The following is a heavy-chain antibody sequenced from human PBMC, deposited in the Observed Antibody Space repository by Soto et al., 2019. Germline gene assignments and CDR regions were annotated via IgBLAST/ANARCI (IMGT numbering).Heavy chain of an antibody. CDR2: IYWNDDK. J-gene: IGHJ4*02. D-gene: IGHD3-16*02. V-gene: IGHV2-5*01. CDR1: GFSLSTSGVG. CDR3: AHVNYEYVWGSYPLDY. Sequence: QITLKESGPTLVKPTQTLTLTCTFSGFSLSTSGVGVGWIRQPPGKALAWLALIYWNDDKRYSPSLKSRLTITKDSSKNQMVLTMTNMDPVDTATYYCAHVNYEYVWGSYPLDYWGQGTLVTVSS.